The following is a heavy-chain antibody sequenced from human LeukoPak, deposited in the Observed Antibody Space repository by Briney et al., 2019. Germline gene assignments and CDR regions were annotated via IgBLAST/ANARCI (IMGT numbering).Heavy chain of an antibody. D-gene: IGHD2-2*01. V-gene: IGHV4-4*07. CDR1: GGSISSYY. J-gene: IGHJ4*02. CDR3: ARDYGYCSSTSCLHFDY. Sequence: TSETLSLTCTVSGGSISSYYWSWIRQPAGKGLEWIGRIYTSGSTNYNPSLKSRVTMSVDTSKNQFSLKLSSVTAADTAVYYCARDYGYCSSTSCLHFDYWGQGTLVTVSS. CDR2: IYTSGST.